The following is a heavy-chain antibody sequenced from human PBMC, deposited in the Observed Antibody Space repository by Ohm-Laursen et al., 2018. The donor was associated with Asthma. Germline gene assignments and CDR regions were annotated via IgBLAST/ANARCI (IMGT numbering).Heavy chain of an antibody. J-gene: IGHJ4*02. Sequence: SLRLSCSASGFTFSSYAMSWVRQAPRKGLEWVSAISGSGGSTYYADSVKGRFTISRDNSKNTLYLQMNSLRAGDTAVYYCARGRWTFDYWGQGTLVTVSS. D-gene: IGHD4-23*01. CDR2: ISGSGGST. CDR3: ARGRWTFDY. CDR1: GFTFSSYA. V-gene: IGHV3-23*01.